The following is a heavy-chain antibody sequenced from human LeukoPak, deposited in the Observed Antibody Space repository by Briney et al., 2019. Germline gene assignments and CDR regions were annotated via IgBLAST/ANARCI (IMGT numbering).Heavy chain of an antibody. CDR1: GGSISSYY. V-gene: IGHV4-59*01. CDR3: ARGVTGGWYGDFQH. Sequence: SETLSLTCTVSGGSISSYYWSWIRQPPGKGLEWIGYIYHSGSTNYNPSLKSRVTISVDTSKNQFSLKLSSVTAADTAVYYCARGVTGGWYGDFQHWGQGTLVIVSS. D-gene: IGHD6-19*01. J-gene: IGHJ1*01. CDR2: IYHSGST.